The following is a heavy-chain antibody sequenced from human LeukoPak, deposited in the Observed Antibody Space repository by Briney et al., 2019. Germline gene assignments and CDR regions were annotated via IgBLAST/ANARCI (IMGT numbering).Heavy chain of an antibody. CDR1: GFTFSDHS. V-gene: IGHV3-48*04. CDR2: ISRSGSPI. D-gene: IGHD4-17*01. J-gene: IGHJ4*02. Sequence: GGSLRLSCAASGFTFSDHSMNWVRQAPGKGLEWVSYISRSGSPIYYADSVKGRFTISRDNAKNSLYLQMDSLRAEDTAVYYCARAGVGDYFIWDYWGQGMLVTVSS. CDR3: ARAGVGDYFIWDY.